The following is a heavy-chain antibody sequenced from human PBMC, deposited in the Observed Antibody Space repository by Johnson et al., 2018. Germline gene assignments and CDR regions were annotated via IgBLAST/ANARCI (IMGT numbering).Heavy chain of an antibody. V-gene: IGHV3-43*01. CDR2: VSWDGSTT. D-gene: IGHD2/OR15-2a*01. CDR1: GFPFGEYA. J-gene: IGHJ6*03. Sequence: VQLVQSGGLVVQPGGSLRLSCVTSGFPFGEYAMHWVRQAPGKGLEWVSLVSWDGSTTYYAASVQGRFTISRDNSKNSLYLQMNGLRTEETALYYCARGDFPKSDFFYNYYYMGVWGKGTTVTVYS. CDR3: ARGDFPKSDFFYNYYYMGV.